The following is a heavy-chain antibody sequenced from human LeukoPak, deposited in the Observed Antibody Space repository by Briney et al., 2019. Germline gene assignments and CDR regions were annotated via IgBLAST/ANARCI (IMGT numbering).Heavy chain of an antibody. Sequence: ASVKVSCKASGYTFTSYDINWVRQASGQGLEWMGWMNPNSGNTGYAQKFQGRVTMTRNTSISTAYMELSSLRSEDTAVYYCARHYYDSSGYYYVGAFDYWGQGTLVTVSS. CDR3: ARHYYDSSGYYYVGAFDY. J-gene: IGHJ4*02. CDR2: MNPNSGNT. CDR1: GYTFTSYD. V-gene: IGHV1-8*01. D-gene: IGHD3-22*01.